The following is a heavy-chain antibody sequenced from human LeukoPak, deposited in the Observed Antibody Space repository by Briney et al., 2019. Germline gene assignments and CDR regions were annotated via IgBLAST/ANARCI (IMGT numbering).Heavy chain of an antibody. CDR1: GYTFTSYG. J-gene: IGHJ5*02. Sequence: GASVKVSCKASGYTFTSYGISWVRQAPGQGLEWMGWISAYNGNTNYAQKLQGRVTMTTDTSTSTAYMELRSLRSDDTAVYYCARDTIHPQLRYFDLGSNWFDPWGQGTLVTVSS. V-gene: IGHV1-18*01. CDR2: ISAYNGNT. D-gene: IGHD3-9*01. CDR3: ARDTIHPQLRYFDLGSNWFDP.